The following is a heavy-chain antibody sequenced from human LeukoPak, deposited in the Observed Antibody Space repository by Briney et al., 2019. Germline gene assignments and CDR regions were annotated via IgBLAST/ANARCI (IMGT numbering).Heavy chain of an antibody. CDR3: VRGVSPLRWGHPLLRFLGSDYYFDY. CDR1: GGTFSSYD. V-gene: IGHV1-8*03. Sequence: GASVNVSCKASGGTFSSYDINWVRQATGQGLEWMGWMNPNSGNTGYAQKFQGRVTITRNTSISTAYMELSSLRSEDTAVYYCVRGVSPLRWGHPLLRFLGSDYYFDYWGQGTLVTVSS. CDR2: MNPNSGNT. D-gene: IGHD3-3*01. J-gene: IGHJ4*02.